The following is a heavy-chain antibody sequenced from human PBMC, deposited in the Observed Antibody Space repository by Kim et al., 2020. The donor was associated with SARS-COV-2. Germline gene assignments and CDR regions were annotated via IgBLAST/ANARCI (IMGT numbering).Heavy chain of an antibody. D-gene: IGHD3-10*01. V-gene: IGHV3-74*03. CDR2: ISGDGGTT. J-gene: IGHJ6*02. Sequence: GGSLRLSCAASGFTFSSHWMHWVRQVPGKGLVWVSRISGDGGTTTYADSVRGRFTISRDNAKKTVNLQMNNLRADDTAVYYCAREKEELGHGMDVWGQGT. CDR3: AREKEELGHGMDV. CDR1: GFTFSSHW.